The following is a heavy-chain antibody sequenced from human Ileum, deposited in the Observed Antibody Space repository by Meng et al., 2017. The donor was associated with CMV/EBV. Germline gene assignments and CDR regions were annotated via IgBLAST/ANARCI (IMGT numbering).Heavy chain of an antibody. CDR3: AREGGGWYFDS. Sequence: QVQLRGSGPGLVNPSHALSLTCTCSGDSLSTGDYYWSWIRQPPGKGPEWIGYIYYSGSTLYNPSLKSPVTISLDKSKNQFSLRLRSVTAADTAVYFCAREGGGWYFDSWGQGTLVTVSS. D-gene: IGHD6-19*01. CDR1: GDSLSTGDYY. J-gene: IGHJ4*02. CDR2: IYYSGST. V-gene: IGHV4-30-4*01.